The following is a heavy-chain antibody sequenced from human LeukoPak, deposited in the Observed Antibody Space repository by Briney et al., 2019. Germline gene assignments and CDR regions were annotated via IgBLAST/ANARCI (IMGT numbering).Heavy chain of an antibody. CDR1: GFTFETYA. V-gene: IGHV3-23*01. D-gene: IGHD5-12*01. J-gene: IGHJ4*01. CDR3: AKYATGYAPNFDY. Sequence: GRSLRLSCAGSGFTFETYAITWVGQAPAQGLDWVSVIGPSGAVTHYAESVKGRSTISRDNSKNTLYLQMNSVRVEDTAIYFCAKYATGYAPNFDYWGQGTLVTVSS. CDR2: IGPSGAVT.